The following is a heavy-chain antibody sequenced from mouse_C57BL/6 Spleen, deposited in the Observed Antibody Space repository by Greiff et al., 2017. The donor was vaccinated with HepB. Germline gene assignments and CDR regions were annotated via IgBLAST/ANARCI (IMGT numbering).Heavy chain of an antibody. CDR1: GYTFTGYW. D-gene: IGHD1-1*01. CDR2: ILPGSGST. V-gene: IGHV1-9*01. Sequence: VQLQQSGAELMKPGASVKLSCKATGYTFTGYWIEWVKQRPGHGLEWIGEILPGSGSTNYNEKFKGKATFTADTSSNTAYMQISSLTTEDSAIYYCARGNYYGSSRDCYFDYWGQGTTLTVSS. J-gene: IGHJ2*01. CDR3: ARGNYYGSSRDCYFDY.